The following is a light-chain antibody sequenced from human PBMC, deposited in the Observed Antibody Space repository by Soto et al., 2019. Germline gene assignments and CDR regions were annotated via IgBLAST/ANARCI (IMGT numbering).Light chain of an antibody. CDR1: QSVRSDY. J-gene: IGKJ5*01. V-gene: IGKV3-11*01. CDR2: GAS. Sequence: IVVTQCLGTLCLCAGEGESVAFGASQSVRSDYLAWYQQKPGQAPRLHIYGASNRATGIPARFSGSGSATDFTLTISSLEPEDFAVYYCQHRSIWPVSFGQGTRLEIK. CDR3: QHRSIWPVS.